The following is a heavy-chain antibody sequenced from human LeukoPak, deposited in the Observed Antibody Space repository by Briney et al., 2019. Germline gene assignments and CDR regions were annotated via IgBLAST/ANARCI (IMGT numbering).Heavy chain of an antibody. J-gene: IGHJ4*02. D-gene: IGHD7-27*01. V-gene: IGHV4-31*03. CDR1: GGSISSGGYY. Sequence: PSETLSLTCTVSGGSISSGGYYWSWIRQHPGKGLEWIGYIYYSGSTYYNPSLKSRVTISVDTSKNQFSLKLSSVTAADTAVYYCARQLGAHTYIDYWGQGTLVTVSS. CDR2: IYYSGST. CDR3: ARQLGAHTYIDY.